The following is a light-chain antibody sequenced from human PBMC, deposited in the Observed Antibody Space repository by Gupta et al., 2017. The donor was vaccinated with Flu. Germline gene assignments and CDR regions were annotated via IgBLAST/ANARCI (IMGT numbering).Light chain of an antibody. Sequence: SVSPGERATLSCRASQSVKKNLAWYQQKPGQAPRLLIYGASTRATGVPARFSGSGSGTEFTLTISSLQSEDFAVYYCHQYNSWPPRTTWTFGQGTKVEIK. CDR1: QSVKKN. CDR3: HQYNSWPPRTTWT. V-gene: IGKV3-15*01. J-gene: IGKJ1*01. CDR2: GAS.